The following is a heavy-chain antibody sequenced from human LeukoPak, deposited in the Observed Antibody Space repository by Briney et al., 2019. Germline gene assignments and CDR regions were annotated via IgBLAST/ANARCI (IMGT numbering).Heavy chain of an antibody. V-gene: IGHV4-59*08. J-gene: IGHJ3*02. CDR2: IYYSGSA. D-gene: IGHD7-27*01. CDR1: GGSISSSY. Sequence: SETLSLTCTVSGGSISSSYWSWIRQPPGKGLEWIGYIYYSGSANYNPSLQSRVTMSVDTSKNQFSLKLSSVTAADTAAYYCARRWGGRDAFDIWGQGTMVTASS. CDR3: ARRWGGRDAFDI.